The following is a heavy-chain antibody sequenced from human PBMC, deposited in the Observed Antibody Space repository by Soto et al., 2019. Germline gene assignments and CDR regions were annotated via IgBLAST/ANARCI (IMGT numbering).Heavy chain of an antibody. CDR1: GFIFSSSG. V-gene: IGHV3-30*18. D-gene: IGHD1-1*01. CDR3: ANQVQTGH. Sequence: QVQLVESGGGVVLPGRSLRLSCAASGFIFSSSGMHWVRQAPGKGLEWVAVISYDGNTKYYADSVKGRFTISRDNSKNTMYLQMTSLRVEDTAVYYCANQVQTGHWGQGTLVTVSS. CDR2: ISYDGNTK. J-gene: IGHJ4*02.